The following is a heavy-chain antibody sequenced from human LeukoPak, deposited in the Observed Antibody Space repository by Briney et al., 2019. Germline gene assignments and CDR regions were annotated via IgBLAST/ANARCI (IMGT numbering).Heavy chain of an antibody. Sequence: PSETLSLTCTVSGGSISSSSYYWGWIRQPPGKGLEWIGSIYYSGSTYYNPSLKSRVTISVDTSKNQFSLKLSSVTAADTAVYYCATMGIAAAVNDAFDIWGQGTMVTVSS. J-gene: IGHJ3*02. CDR3: ATMGIAAAVNDAFDI. D-gene: IGHD6-13*01. V-gene: IGHV4-39*07. CDR1: GGSISSSSYY. CDR2: IYYSGST.